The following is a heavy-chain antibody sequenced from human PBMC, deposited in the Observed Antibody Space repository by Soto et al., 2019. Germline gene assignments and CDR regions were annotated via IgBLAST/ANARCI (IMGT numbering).Heavy chain of an antibody. CDR1: GGSIDNFY. CDR3: ARDYPYFTVTTSGGMDV. CDR2: IYSSGST. V-gene: IGHV4-59*01. J-gene: IGHJ6*02. D-gene: IGHD4-17*01. Sequence: SETLSLTCTVSGGSIDNFYWSWIRQPPGKGLEWIGCIYSSGSTNYNPSLKSRVTISVDTSKNQFSLKLSSVTAADTAVYFCARDYPYFTVTTSGGMDVWGQGTTVTVSS.